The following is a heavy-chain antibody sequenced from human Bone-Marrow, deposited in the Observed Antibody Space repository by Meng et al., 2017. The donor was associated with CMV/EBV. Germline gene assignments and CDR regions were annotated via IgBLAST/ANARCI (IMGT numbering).Heavy chain of an antibody. CDR3: ARDGVATGLDY. V-gene: IGHV3-11*01. CDR1: GFTFSDYY. D-gene: IGHD5-12*01. J-gene: IGHJ4*02. CDR2: ISSSGSTI. Sequence: GESLKISCAASGFTFSDYYMSWIRQAPGKGLEWVSYISSSGSTIYYADSVKGRFTISRDNAKNSLYLQMNSLRAEYTAVYYCARDGVATGLDYWGQGTLVTVSS.